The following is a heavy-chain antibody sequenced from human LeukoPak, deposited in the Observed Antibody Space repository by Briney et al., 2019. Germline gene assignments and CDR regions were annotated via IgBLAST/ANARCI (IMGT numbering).Heavy chain of an antibody. CDR2: IDWDDDK. J-gene: IGHJ4*02. V-gene: IGHV2-70*11. CDR1: GFSLSTSGMC. D-gene: IGHD6-13*01. CDR3: ARIRRSSSWYYFDY. Sequence: SGPTLVNPTQTLTLTCTFSGFSLSTSGMCVSWIRQPPGEALEWLARIDWDDDKYYSTSLKTRLTISKDTSKNQVVLTMTNMDPVDTATYYCARIRRSSSWYYFDYWGQGTLVTISS.